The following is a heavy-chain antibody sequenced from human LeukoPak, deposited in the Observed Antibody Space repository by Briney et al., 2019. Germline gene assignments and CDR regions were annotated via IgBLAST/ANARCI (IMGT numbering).Heavy chain of an antibody. CDR1: GFTVSSDY. V-gene: IGHV3-23*01. J-gene: IGHJ6*02. D-gene: IGHD2-2*01. CDR3: AKGAGYCSSTSCIYYFYGMDV. Sequence: GGSLRLSCAASGFTVSSDYMSWVRQAPGKGLEWVSAISGRGGSTHYADSVEGRFTISRDSSKNTLYLQMNSLRGEDTAVYYCAKGAGYCSSTSCIYYFYGMDVWGQGTTVTVSS. CDR2: ISGRGGST.